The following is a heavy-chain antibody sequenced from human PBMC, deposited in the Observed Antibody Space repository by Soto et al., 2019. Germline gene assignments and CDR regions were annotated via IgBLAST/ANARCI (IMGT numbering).Heavy chain of an antibody. CDR1: GFTFSSYA. J-gene: IGHJ4*02. CDR2: ISGSGGST. D-gene: IGHD3-10*01. V-gene: IGHV3-23*01. CDR3: ANHLWFAELSN. Sequence: EVQLWESGGGLVQPGGSLSLSCAASGFTFSSYAMSWVRQAPGKGLEWVSAISGSGGSTYYADSVKGRFTISRDNSKNTLYLQMNSLRAEDTAVYYCANHLWFAELSNWGQGTLVTVSS.